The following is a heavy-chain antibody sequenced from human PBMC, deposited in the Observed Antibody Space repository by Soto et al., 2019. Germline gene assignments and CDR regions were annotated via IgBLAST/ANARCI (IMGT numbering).Heavy chain of an antibody. V-gene: IGHV4-34*01. D-gene: IGHD2-15*01. J-gene: IGHJ4*02. CDR3: ATRGCSGGSCYIY. CDR1: GGSFSVYY. Sequence: PSETLSLTCAVNGGSFSVYYWSWIRQPPGKGLEWIGYIYHSGSTYYNPSLKSRVTVSVDRSKNQFSLKLSSVTAADTAVYYCATRGCSGGSCYIYWGQGTLVTVSS. CDR2: IYHSGST.